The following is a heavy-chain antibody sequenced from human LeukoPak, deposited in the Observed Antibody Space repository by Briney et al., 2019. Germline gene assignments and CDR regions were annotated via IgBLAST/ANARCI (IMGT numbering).Heavy chain of an antibody. J-gene: IGHJ4*02. CDR1: GGSFSGYY. CDR2: INHSGST. Sequence: SETLSLTCAVYGGSFSGYYWSWIRQPPGKGLEWIGEINHSGSTNYNPSPKSRVTISVDTSKNQFSLKLSSVTAADTAVYYCARGRKEGYYGSGSSRYFDYWGQGTLVTVSS. CDR3: ARGRKEGYYGSGSSRYFDY. V-gene: IGHV4-34*01. D-gene: IGHD3-10*01.